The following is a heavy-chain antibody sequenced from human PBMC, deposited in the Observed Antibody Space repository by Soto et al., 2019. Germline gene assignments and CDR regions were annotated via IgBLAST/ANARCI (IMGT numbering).Heavy chain of an antibody. V-gene: IGHV1-18*01. D-gene: IGHD4-17*01. CDR2: ISAYNGNT. Sequence: ASVKGSWKASCYAFTSYGISWVRQAPGQGLEWMGWISAYNGNTNYAQKLQGRVTMTTDTSTSTAYMELRSLRSDDTAVYYCARDRATVVTPDYWGQGTLVPVSS. CDR1: CYAFTSYG. CDR3: ARDRATVVTPDY. J-gene: IGHJ4*02.